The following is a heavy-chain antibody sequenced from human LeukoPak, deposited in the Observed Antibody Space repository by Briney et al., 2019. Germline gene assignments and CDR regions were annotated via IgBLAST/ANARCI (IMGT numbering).Heavy chain of an antibody. J-gene: IGHJ4*02. D-gene: IGHD3-3*01. CDR3: ARVLRPFTIFGVVFTSIDYFDY. CDR2: INHRGST. Sequence: SETLSLTRAVYGRSFTDYYWGWICQPPGKGLEWIGEINHRGSTNYNPSLKSRVTISVHTSKNQFSLKLSSVTAADTAVYYCARVLRPFTIFGVVFTSIDYFDYWGQGTLVTVSS. CDR1: GRSFTDYY. V-gene: IGHV4-34*01.